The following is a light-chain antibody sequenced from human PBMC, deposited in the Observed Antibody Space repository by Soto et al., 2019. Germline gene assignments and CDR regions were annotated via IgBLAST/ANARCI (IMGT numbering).Light chain of an antibody. Sequence: IVLTESPATLSLSPGERATLSCRASQSVSSYLVWYQQTPGQAPRLLIYDASNRATGIPARFSGSGAGTDCTRTISSLHSEDVEVDYCPQRQSWPRTFGQGTQVDIK. CDR1: QSVSSY. CDR2: DAS. J-gene: IGKJ1*01. V-gene: IGKV3-11*01. CDR3: PQRQSWPRT.